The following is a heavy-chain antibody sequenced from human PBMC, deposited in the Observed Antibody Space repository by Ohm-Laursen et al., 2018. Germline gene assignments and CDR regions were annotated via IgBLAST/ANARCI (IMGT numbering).Heavy chain of an antibody. CDR2: IYNSGST. J-gene: IGHJ4*02. CDR1: GGSVNSGSSY. Sequence: GTLSLTCTVPGGSVNSGSSYWSWIRQSPGKGLEWIGYIYNSGSTNYNPSLKSRVTLSIDMSKNQFSLKLTSVTAADTAVYYCARDRLDYNDGPFDYWGQGTLVTVSS. CDR3: ARDRLDYNDGPFDY. D-gene: IGHD3-22*01. V-gene: IGHV4-61*01.